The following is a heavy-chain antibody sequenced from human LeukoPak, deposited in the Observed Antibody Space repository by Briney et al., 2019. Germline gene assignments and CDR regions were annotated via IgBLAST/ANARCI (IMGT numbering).Heavy chain of an antibody. Sequence: SETLSLTCAVYGGSFSGYYWSWIRQPPGKGLEWIGEINHSGSTNYNPSLKSRVTISVDTSKNQFSLKLSSVTAADTAVYYCARAGLMVAATLSTNWFDPWGQGTLVTVSS. D-gene: IGHD2-15*01. CDR1: GGSFSGYY. CDR3: ARAGLMVAATLSTNWFDP. J-gene: IGHJ5*02. V-gene: IGHV4-34*01. CDR2: INHSGST.